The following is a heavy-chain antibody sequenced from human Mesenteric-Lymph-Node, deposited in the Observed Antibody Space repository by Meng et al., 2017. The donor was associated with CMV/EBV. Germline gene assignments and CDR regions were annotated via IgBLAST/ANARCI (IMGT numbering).Heavy chain of an antibody. J-gene: IGHJ4*02. CDR3: ARKRCSSITCRRGWFDY. D-gene: IGHD2-2*01. Sequence: SQTLSLTGAVYRGSFSGYYWNWVRQSTDKGLEWIGEINDRGSTNYNPSLRSRLTMSVDTSKSQFSLKLTSMTAADTAIYYCARKRCSSITCRRGWFDYWGQGTLVTVSS. V-gene: IGHV4-34*01. CDR1: RGSFSGYY. CDR2: INDRGST.